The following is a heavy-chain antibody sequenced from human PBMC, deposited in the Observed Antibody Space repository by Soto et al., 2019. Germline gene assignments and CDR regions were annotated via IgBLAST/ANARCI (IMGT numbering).Heavy chain of an antibody. Sequence: EVQLVDSGGGLVKPGGSLRLSCAASGFSVSKSWMNWVRQAPGKGLEWVGRIKTSDEGETTNYAAPVKSRFTISRDDSKHSLYMQTNSVKPEDTAVYYCTTGSVEGFWGQWTTVTVSS. CDR1: GFSVSKSW. D-gene: IGHD2-15*01. CDR3: TTGSVEGF. V-gene: IGHV3-15*07. J-gene: IGHJ6*02. CDR2: IKTSDEGETT.